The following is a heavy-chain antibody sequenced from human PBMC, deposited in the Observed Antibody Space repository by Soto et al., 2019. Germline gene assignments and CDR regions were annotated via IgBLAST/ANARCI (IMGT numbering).Heavy chain of an antibody. Sequence: SVKVSCKASGGTFSSYAISWVRQAPGQGLEWMGGIIPIFGTANYAQKFQGRVTITADESTSTAYMELSSLRSEDTAVYYCARDPRANWGSLTGFDYWGQGTLVTVSS. V-gene: IGHV1-69*13. CDR1: GGTFSSYA. CDR3: ARDPRANWGSLTGFDY. D-gene: IGHD7-27*01. CDR2: IIPIFGTA. J-gene: IGHJ4*02.